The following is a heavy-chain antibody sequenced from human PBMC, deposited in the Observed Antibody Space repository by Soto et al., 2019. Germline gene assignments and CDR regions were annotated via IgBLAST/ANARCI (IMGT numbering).Heavy chain of an antibody. J-gene: IGHJ6*02. CDR2: INPNSGGT. Sequence: GASVKVSCKASGYTFTGYYMHWVRQAPGQGLEWMGWINPNSGGTNYAQKFQGRVTMTRDTSISTAYMELSRLRSDDTAVYYCARWYYDGSGSDRSPSMDVWGQGTTVTVSS. V-gene: IGHV1-2*02. CDR3: ARWYYDGSGSDRSPSMDV. CDR1: GYTFTGYY. D-gene: IGHD3-10*01.